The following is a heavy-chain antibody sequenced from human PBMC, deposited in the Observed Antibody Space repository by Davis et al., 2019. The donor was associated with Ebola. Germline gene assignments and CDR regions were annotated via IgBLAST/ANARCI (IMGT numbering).Heavy chain of an antibody. CDR2: ISSSGSSI. J-gene: IGHJ6*03. V-gene: IGHV3-11*04. D-gene: IGHD1-26*01. Sequence: PGGSLRLSCAGSGFTFSDHYMTWIRQAPGKGLECVSHISSSGSSIYNADSVKGRFAISRDNAGKSLWLQMNSLRAEDTAVYYCVSPGVGLSIPPYYMDVWGKGTTVTVSS. CDR1: GFTFSDHY. CDR3: VSPGVGLSIPPYYMDV.